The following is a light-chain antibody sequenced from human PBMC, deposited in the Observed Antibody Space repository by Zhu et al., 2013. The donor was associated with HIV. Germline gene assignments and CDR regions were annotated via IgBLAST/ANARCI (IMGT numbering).Light chain of an antibody. V-gene: IGKV1-8*01. CDR3: QQYYDYPFT. J-gene: IGKJ3*01. Sequence: AIRMTQSPTSLSASTGDRVTITCRASQDITKSLAWYQRKPGKPPKLLVYDASSLQTAVPSRFSGSGSGTYFTLTINCLQSGDFATYYCQQYYDYPFTFGPGT. CDR1: QDITKS. CDR2: DAS.